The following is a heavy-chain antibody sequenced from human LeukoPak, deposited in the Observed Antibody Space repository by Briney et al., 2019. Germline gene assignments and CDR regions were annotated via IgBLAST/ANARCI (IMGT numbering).Heavy chain of an antibody. Sequence: PGGSLRLSCAASGFPFSSHWLSWFRQSPGKGLEWVAHINQDGSEKYYVDSVKGRFTISRDNARNSQYLQMNSLRAEDTAVYYCATSDFWSEYMSNWGQGTLVTVSS. V-gene: IGHV3-7*01. J-gene: IGHJ4*02. CDR1: GFPFSSHW. CDR2: INQDGSEK. D-gene: IGHD3-3*01. CDR3: ATSDFWSEYMSN.